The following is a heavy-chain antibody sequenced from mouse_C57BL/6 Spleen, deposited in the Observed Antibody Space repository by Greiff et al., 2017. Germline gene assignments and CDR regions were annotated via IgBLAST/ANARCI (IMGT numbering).Heavy chain of an antibody. CDR1: GYTFTSYW. J-gene: IGHJ4*01. CDR3: ARSGATVPPYAMDY. D-gene: IGHD1-1*01. CDR2: IDTSDSHT. V-gene: IGHV1-69*01. Sequence: VQLQQPGAELVMPGTSVKLSCKASGYTFTSYWMPWVKQRPGQGLEWIGEIDTSDSHTNYNQKLTGTSTLTVYKSSSSAYMQLCSLTSEDSAVYSGARSGATVPPYAMDYWGQGTSVTVSS.